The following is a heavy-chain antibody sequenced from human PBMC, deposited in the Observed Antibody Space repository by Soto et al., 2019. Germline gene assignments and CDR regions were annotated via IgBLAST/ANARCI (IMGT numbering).Heavy chain of an antibody. J-gene: IGHJ4*02. CDR2: IIPILGIA. CDR1: GGTFSSYT. CDR3: ARQSPGYCSGGSCFPSDDY. V-gene: IGHV1-69*02. D-gene: IGHD2-15*01. Sequence: SVKVSCKASGGTFSSYTISWVRQAPGQGLEWMGRIIPILGIANYAQKFQGRVTITADKSTSTAYMELSSLRSEDTAVYYCARQSPGYCSGGSCFPSDDYWGQGTLVTVSS.